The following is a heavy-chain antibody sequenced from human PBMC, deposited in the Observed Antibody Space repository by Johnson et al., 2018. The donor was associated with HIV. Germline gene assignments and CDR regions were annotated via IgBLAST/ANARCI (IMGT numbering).Heavy chain of an antibody. D-gene: IGHD3-22*01. J-gene: IGHJ3*02. CDR2: INWNGGST. V-gene: IGHV3-20*04. Sequence: VQLVESGGGVVRPGGSLRLSCAASGFTFDDYGMSWVRQAPGKGLEWVSGINWNGGSTGYADSVKGRFTISRDNAKNSPYLQMNSLRAEDTALYYCARDLKSYYDSSGYFDAFDIWGQGTMVTVSS. CDR1: GFTFDDYG. CDR3: ARDLKSYYDSSGYFDAFDI.